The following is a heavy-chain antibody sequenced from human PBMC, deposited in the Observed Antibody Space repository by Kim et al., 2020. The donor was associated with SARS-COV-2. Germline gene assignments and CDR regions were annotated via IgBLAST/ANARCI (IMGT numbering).Heavy chain of an antibody. D-gene: IGHD6-19*01. J-gene: IGHJ4*02. Sequence: YYNPSLKSRVTISVDTSKNQFSLKLSSVTASDTAVYYCSPYSSGWYEFDYWGQGTLVTVSS. CDR3: SPYSSGWYEFDY. V-gene: IGHV4-39*01.